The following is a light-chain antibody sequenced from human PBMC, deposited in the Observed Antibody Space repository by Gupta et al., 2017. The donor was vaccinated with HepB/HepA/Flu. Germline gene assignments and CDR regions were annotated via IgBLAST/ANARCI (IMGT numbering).Light chain of an antibody. CDR1: SGDVGGFNS. J-gene: IGLJ2*01. CDR3: SSFRIGTTLVV. V-gene: IGLV2-14*03. Sequence: QSGLTQPASVSGSPGQSITISCTGSSGDVGGFNSVSWYQQYLGRAPKLLIYDVTNRPSGVSYRFSGSKSGNTASLTISGLQAEDDADYYCSSFRIGTTLVVFGGGTKVTVL. CDR2: DVT.